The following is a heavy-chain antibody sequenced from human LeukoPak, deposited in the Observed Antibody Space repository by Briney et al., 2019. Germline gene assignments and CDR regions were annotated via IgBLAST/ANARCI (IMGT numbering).Heavy chain of an antibody. Sequence: PSETLSLTCTVSGGSISSSSYYWGWFRQPPGKGLEWIGSIYYSGSTYYNPSLKSRVTISVDTSKNQFSLKLSSVTAADTAVYYCAREGLELADYYYMDVWGKGTTVTVSS. D-gene: IGHD5-24*01. CDR3: AREGLELADYYYMDV. CDR1: GGSISSSSYY. V-gene: IGHV4-39*07. CDR2: IYYSGST. J-gene: IGHJ6*03.